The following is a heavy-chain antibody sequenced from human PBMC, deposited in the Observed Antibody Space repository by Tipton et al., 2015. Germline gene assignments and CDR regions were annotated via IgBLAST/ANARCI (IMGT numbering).Heavy chain of an antibody. CDR3: ARVGDTYGFDD. J-gene: IGHJ5*02. V-gene: IGHV1-8*01. Sequence: QLVQSGPEVKKPGASVKVSCKASGYSFTSYNINWVRQATGQGLEWMGWMNPNSGTTGRAQMFQGRVTLTWDASISTAYMELSSLTSDDTAVYDCARVGDTYGFDDWGQGTLITVSS. D-gene: IGHD4-17*01. CDR2: MNPNSGTT. CDR1: GYSFTSYN.